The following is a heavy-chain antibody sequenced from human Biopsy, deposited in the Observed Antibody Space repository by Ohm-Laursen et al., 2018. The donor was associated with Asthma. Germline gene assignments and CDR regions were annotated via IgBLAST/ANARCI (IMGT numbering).Heavy chain of an antibody. D-gene: IGHD1-26*01. J-gene: IGHJ4*02. CDR1: GFSFSNYG. CDR2: ISFDGSNK. CDR3: AKDVFPGWELRRGPDY. Sequence: SLRLSCTASGFSFSNYGMHWVRQAPGKGLDWVAAISFDGSNKNYTDSVKGRFTISRDNSRNTLHLQMNSLRAEDTAVYYCAKDVFPGWELRRGPDYWGQGTLVTVSS. V-gene: IGHV3-30*18.